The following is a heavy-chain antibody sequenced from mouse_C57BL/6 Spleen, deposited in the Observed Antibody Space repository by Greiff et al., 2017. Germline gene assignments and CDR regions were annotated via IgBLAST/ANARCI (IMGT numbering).Heavy chain of an antibody. V-gene: IGHV1-69*01. D-gene: IGHD2-3*01. CDR1: GYTFTSYW. CDR3: ARFDDGFDY. J-gene: IGHJ2*01. Sequence: QVQLQQPGAELVMPGASVKLSCKASGYTFTSYWIHWVKQRPGQGLEWIGEIDPSDSYTNYNQKFKGKSTLTVDKSSSTAYMQLSSLTSEDSAVYYCARFDDGFDYWGQGTTLTVSS. CDR2: IDPSDSYT.